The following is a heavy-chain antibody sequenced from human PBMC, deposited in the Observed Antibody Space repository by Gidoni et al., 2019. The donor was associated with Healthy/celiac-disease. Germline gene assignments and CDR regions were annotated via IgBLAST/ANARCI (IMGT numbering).Heavy chain of an antibody. D-gene: IGHD6-19*01. J-gene: IGHJ6*02. CDR3: ARDQWGSSGWLDYYYYYGMDV. CDR2: IWYDGSNK. CDR1: GFTFSSYG. V-gene: IGHV3-33*01. Sequence: QVQLVESGGGVVQPGRSLRLSCAASGFTFSSYGMHWVRQAPGKGLEWVAVIWYDGSNKYYADSVKGRFTISRDNSKNTLYLQMNSLRAEDTAVYYCARDQWGSSGWLDYYYYYGMDVWGQGTTVTVSS.